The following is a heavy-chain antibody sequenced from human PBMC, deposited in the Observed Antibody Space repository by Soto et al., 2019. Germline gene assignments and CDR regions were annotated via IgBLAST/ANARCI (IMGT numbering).Heavy chain of an antibody. D-gene: IGHD3-22*01. V-gene: IGHV4-39*01. CDR1: GGSITSATYY. CDR3: ARLSRITMIVVGSGTEHEFDY. J-gene: IGHJ4*02. CDR2: IYYTGST. Sequence: LETMSLTCTVSGGSITSATYYWTWIRQHPGKGLERIGCIYYTGSTYYNPSLKSRVTISVDTSKNQFSLKLSSVTAADTAVYYCARLSRITMIVVGSGTEHEFDYWGQGTLVTVSS.